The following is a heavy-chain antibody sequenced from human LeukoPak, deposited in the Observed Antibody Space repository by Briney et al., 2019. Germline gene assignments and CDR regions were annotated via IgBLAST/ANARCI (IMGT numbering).Heavy chain of an antibody. Sequence: KTSETLSLTCTVSGGSISSSSYYWGWIRQPPGKGLEWIGSIYYSGSTYYNPSLKSRVTISVDTSKNQFSLKLSSVTAADTAVYYCAGRMAVTTPYYYYMDVWGKGTTVTVSS. J-gene: IGHJ6*03. CDR3: AGRMAVTTPYYYYMDV. V-gene: IGHV4-39*07. CDR2: IYYSGST. CDR1: GGSISSSSYY. D-gene: IGHD4/OR15-4a*01.